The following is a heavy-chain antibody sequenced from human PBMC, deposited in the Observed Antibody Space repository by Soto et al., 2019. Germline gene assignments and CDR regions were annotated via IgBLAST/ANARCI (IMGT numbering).Heavy chain of an antibody. V-gene: IGHV4-34*01. D-gene: IGHD6-19*01. Sequence: SETLSVTCAVYGGSFSGYYWSWIRQPPGKGLEWIGEINHSGSTNYNPSLKSRVTISVDTSKKQFYLKLSSVTAADTAVYYCARKGQWLGHGAFDXWGQVTMVTVS. CDR2: INHSGST. CDR1: GGSFSGYY. CDR3: ARKGQWLGHGAFDX. J-gene: IGHJ3*02.